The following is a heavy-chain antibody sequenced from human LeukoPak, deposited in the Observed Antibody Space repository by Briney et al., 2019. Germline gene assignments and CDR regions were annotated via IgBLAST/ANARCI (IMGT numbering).Heavy chain of an antibody. Sequence: QPGGSLRLSCAASGFNFSGSAMHWVRQAPGKGLEWVGRIRSKANSYASIYAASVRGRIIIASADSKDYAHLQRNSMKTEATAVYYCARAEYGPYHWGEGTLVTVFS. CDR2: IRSKANSYAS. CDR3: ARAEYGPYH. CDR1: GFNFSGSA. D-gene: IGHD2/OR15-2a*01. J-gene: IGHJ4*02. V-gene: IGHV3-73*01.